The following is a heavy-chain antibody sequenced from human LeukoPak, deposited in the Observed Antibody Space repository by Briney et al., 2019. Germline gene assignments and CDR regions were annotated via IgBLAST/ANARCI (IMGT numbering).Heavy chain of an antibody. Sequence: SETLSLTCTVCGGSVSNYYWSWIRQSPGKGLEWIGYISHSGSVNYNPSLKSRVTMSVDTSKNQFSLKLSSVTAADTAVYYCARVKGREGSTVIIDYWGQGTLVTVSS. CDR2: ISHSGSV. CDR3: ARVKGREGSTVIIDY. J-gene: IGHJ4*02. D-gene: IGHD3-10*01. V-gene: IGHV4-59*02. CDR1: GGSVSNYY.